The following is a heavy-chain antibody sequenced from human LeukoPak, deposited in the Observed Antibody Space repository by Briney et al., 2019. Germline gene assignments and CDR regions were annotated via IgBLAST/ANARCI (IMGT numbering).Heavy chain of an antibody. CDR3: ARNRVTSGSYYHYYYYMDV. J-gene: IGHJ6*03. D-gene: IGHD1-26*01. V-gene: IGHV1-2*02. Sequence: ASVKVSCKASGYTFTGYYMHWVRQAPGQGLEWMGWINPNSGGTNYAQKFQGRVTMTRDTSISTAYMELSRLRSDDTAVYYCARNRVTSGSYYHYYYYMDVWGKGTTVTVSS. CDR1: GYTFTGYY. CDR2: INPNSGGT.